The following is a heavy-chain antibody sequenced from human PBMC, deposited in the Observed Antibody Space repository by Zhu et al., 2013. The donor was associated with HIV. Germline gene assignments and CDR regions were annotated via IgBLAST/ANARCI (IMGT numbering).Heavy chain of an antibody. J-gene: IGHJ6*02. CDR2: INPNNGVT. CDR1: AYTFTRHY. Sequence: QVQLVQSGAEVKKPGASVKVSCKASAYTFTRHYIHWVRQAPGQGLEWMGWINPNNGVTQYAQEFQDRVTLTRDTSISTAYMEVSSLRSDDTAVYYCAKEGSCRSSSCYFMDVWGQGTAVTVSS. D-gene: IGHD2-2*01. CDR3: AKEGSCRSSSCYFMDV. V-gene: IGHV1-2*02.